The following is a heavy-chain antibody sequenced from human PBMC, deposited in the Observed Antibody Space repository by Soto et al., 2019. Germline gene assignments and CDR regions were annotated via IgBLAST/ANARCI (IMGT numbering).Heavy chain of an antibody. CDR3: ARHGITGSYYAAFDI. CDR1: GGSISSSRCH. V-gene: IGHV4-39*01. CDR2: IKYSGTT. J-gene: IGHJ3*02. D-gene: IGHD1-26*01. Sequence: QLQVQEAGPGLVKPSGTLSLTCTVPGGSISSSRCHWGWIRQPPGKGLEWIASIKYSGTTFYNPSLKRRVPLSVATSKNRFALKRSPVTAAETAVYYCARHGITGSYYAAFDIWGKGTMVTVSS.